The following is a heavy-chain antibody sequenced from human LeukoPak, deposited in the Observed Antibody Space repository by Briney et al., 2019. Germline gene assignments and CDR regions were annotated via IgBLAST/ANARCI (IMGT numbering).Heavy chain of an antibody. CDR2: IYYSGST. CDR1: GGSISSYY. CDR3: ARAGYYGDTGNAFDI. Sequence: SETLCLTCTVSGGSISSYYWSWIRQPPGKGLEWIGYIYYSGSTNYNPSLKSRVTISVDTSKNQFSLKLSSVTAADTAVYYCARAGYYGDTGNAFDIWGQGTMVTVSS. V-gene: IGHV4-59*01. J-gene: IGHJ3*02. D-gene: IGHD4-17*01.